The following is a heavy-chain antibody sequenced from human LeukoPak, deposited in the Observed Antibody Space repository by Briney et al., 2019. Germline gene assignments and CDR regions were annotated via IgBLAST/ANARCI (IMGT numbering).Heavy chain of an antibody. V-gene: IGHV1-2*02. CDR2: INPNSGGT. CDR1: GYTFTGYY. CDR3: ARVVDGYNRYFDY. Sequence: GASVKVSCKASGYTFTGYYMHWLRQAPGQGLEWMGWINPNSGGTNYAQKFQDRVTMTRDTSISTAYMELSRLRSDDTAVYYCARVVDGYNRYFDYWGQGTLVTVSS. J-gene: IGHJ4*02. D-gene: IGHD5-24*01.